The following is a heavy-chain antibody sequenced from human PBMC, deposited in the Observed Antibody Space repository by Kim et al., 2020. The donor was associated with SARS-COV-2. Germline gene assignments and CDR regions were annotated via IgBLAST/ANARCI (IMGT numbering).Heavy chain of an antibody. D-gene: IGHD7-27*01. CDR3: ARGLGIGSYFEY. CDR2: T. V-gene: IGHV1-46*01. Sequence: TSYAQKFKGRITMPSDTSTSTVYMTLSSLRPDDTAVHYCARGLGIGSYFEYWGQGTLVPVSS. J-gene: IGHJ4*02.